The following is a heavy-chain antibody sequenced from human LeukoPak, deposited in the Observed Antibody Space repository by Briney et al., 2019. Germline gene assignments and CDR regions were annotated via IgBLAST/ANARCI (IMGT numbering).Heavy chain of an antibody. CDR3: ARLNYYDSSGFYHAGDY. CDR2: IIPFFGAT. J-gene: IGHJ4*02. V-gene: IGHV1-69*05. Sequence: SVKVSCKASGGTFNNYAISWVRQAPGQGLEWVGGIIPFFGATNYAQNFQGRVTITTDESTTTAYMELSSLRSVDTAVYYCARLNYYDSSGFYHAGDYWGQGTLVTVSS. CDR1: GGTFNNYA. D-gene: IGHD3-22*01.